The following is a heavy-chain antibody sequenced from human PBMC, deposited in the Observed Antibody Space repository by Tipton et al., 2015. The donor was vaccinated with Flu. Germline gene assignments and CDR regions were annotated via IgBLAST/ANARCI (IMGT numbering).Heavy chain of an antibody. V-gene: IGHV4-39*07. Sequence: LRLSCTVSGGSISSSSYYWGWIRQPPGKGLEWIGSIYYSGSTYYNPSLKSRVTISVDTSKNQFSLKLSSVTAADTAVYYCARAPRSGYYYDYWGQGTLVTVSS. D-gene: IGHD3-22*01. CDR1: GGSISSSSYY. CDR2: IYYSGST. CDR3: ARAPRSGYYYDY. J-gene: IGHJ4*02.